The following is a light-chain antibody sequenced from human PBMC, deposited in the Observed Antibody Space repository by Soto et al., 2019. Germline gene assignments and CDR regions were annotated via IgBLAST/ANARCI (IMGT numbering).Light chain of an antibody. CDR2: DAS. Sequence: DIQMTQSPSTLSASVGDRVTITCRASQSISSWLAWYQQKPGKAPKLLIYDASSLESGVPSRFSGSGSGTEFTLTLSSLQPDDFATYYCQQYNRYSPTFGQGTTVEIK. V-gene: IGKV1-5*01. CDR1: QSISSW. CDR3: QQYNRYSPT. J-gene: IGKJ1*01.